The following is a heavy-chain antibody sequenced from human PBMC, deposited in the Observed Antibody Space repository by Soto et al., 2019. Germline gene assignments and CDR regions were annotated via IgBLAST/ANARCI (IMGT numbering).Heavy chain of an antibody. J-gene: IGHJ6*03. CDR3: ARNLEDHLYLHMDV. CDR1: GFTFSNHW. V-gene: IGHV3-7*01. CDR2: IKGDGSEK. Sequence: PGGSLRLSCVVSGFTFSNHWMSWVRQAPGKGLEWVANIKGDGSEKWYVDSVKGRFTISRDNAKNSLFLHLNSLRVEDTAVYYCARNLEDHLYLHMDVWGTGTTVTVSS.